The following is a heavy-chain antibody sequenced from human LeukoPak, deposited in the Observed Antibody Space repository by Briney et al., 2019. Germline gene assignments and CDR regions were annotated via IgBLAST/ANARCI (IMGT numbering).Heavy chain of an antibody. V-gene: IGHV4-59*02. Sequence: SGTLSHTCTVSGVSVINYYWSWIRQPPGKELDWIGYIYYSGSSDYNPPLKSRVTISVATSKNQFSLELTSVTPADTAVYFCARFYDRPISAFDIWGQGTVVTVSS. CDR2: IYYSGSS. D-gene: IGHD3-22*01. CDR3: ARFYDRPISAFDI. CDR1: GVSVINYY. J-gene: IGHJ3*02.